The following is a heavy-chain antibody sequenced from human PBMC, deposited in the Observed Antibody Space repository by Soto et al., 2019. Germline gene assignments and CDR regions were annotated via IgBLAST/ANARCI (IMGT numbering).Heavy chain of an antibody. CDR2: IWHAGTRK. D-gene: IGHD2-15*01. CDR1: DFAFRLHG. Sequence: QVHLVESGGGVVQPGGSLTLSCSVSDFAFRLHGIHWVRHTPGKGLEWVAMIWHAGTRKYFRDSVRGRFTISRDSAKNKVYLQMNNFRGDDSAFFFCARDLSSSCSYAMDLWGQGTTVTVSS. J-gene: IGHJ6*02. V-gene: IGHV3-33*01. CDR3: ARDLSSSCSYAMDL.